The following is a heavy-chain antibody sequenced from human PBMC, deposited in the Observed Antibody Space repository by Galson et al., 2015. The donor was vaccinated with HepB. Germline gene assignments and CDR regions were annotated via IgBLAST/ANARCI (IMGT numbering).Heavy chain of an antibody. V-gene: IGHV4-39*01. J-gene: IGHJ4*02. D-gene: IGHD2-2*01. CDR3: ARPRYCSSAACTAAFDY. Sequence: ETLSLTCTVSGGSIVSSSHYWGWIRQPPGEGLEWIGRIYYGGSGTTLYNPSLRSRVTISVDPSKNQFSLELKSVTAADTAVYSCARPRYCSSAACTAAFDYWGQGTLVTVSS. CDR2: IYYGGSGTT. CDR1: GGSIVSSSHY.